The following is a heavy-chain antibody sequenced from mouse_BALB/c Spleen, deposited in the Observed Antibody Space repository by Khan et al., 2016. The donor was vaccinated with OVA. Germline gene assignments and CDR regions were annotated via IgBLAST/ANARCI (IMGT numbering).Heavy chain of an antibody. J-gene: IGHJ3*01. V-gene: IGHV14-1*02. D-gene: IGHD2-3*01. CDR3: ARSGYFAWFPY. Sequence: VQLQQSGTELVRPGALVKLSCKASGFNISDYYIHWVMQRPEQGLEWIGWIDPENGNSIYDPKFQGKASITADTSSNTAYLHLSSLTSEDTAVSFCARSGYFAWFPYWGQGTLVTVSA. CDR1: GFNISDYY. CDR2: IDPENGNS.